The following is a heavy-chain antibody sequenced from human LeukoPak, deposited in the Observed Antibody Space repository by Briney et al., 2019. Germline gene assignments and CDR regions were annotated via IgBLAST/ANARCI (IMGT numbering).Heavy chain of an antibody. CDR3: AAQRGASLHDFWSTRLFDP. CDR1: GFTFPNSA. D-gene: IGHD3-3*01. J-gene: IGHJ5*02. CDR2: IVLGAGNT. V-gene: IGHV1-58*02. Sequence: EASVKVSCKASGFTFPNSAMQWVRQARGQRLEWIGWIVLGAGNTVYSHKFHDRVTITRDVSTNTAYMELDSLGSEDTAVYYCAAQRGASLHDFWSTRLFDPWGQGTLVTVSS.